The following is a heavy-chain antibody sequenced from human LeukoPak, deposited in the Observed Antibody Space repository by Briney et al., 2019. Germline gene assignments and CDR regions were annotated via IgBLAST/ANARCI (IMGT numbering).Heavy chain of an antibody. CDR2: IWYDGSNK. J-gene: IGHJ4*02. D-gene: IGHD3-10*01. Sequence: GGSLRLSCAASGFTFSTYGMHWVRQAPGKGLEWVAVIWYDGSNKYYADSVKGRFTISRDNSKNTLYLQMHSLRPEDTAVYYCAKEVWFVNSYYFDYWGLGTLVTVSS. CDR3: AKEVWFVNSYYFDY. V-gene: IGHV3-33*06. CDR1: GFTFSTYG.